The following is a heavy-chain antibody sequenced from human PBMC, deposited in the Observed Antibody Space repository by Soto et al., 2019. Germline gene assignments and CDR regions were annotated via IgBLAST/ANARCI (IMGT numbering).Heavy chain of an antibody. CDR3: AREILDIVATFNFSDSSYYYYGMDV. V-gene: IGHV6-1*01. Sequence: KQSQTLSLTCAISGDSVSSNSAAWNWNRQSPSRGLEWLGRTYYRSKWYNDYAVSVKSRITINPDTSKNQFSLQLNSVTPEDTAVYYCAREILDIVATFNFSDSSYYYYGMDVWGQGTTVTVSS. D-gene: IGHD5-12*01. CDR1: GDSVSSNSAA. J-gene: IGHJ6*02. CDR2: TYYRSKWYN.